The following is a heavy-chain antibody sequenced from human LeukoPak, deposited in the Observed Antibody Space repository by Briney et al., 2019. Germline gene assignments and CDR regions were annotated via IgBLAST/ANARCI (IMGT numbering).Heavy chain of an antibody. CDR1: GYSFTSYW. Sequence: GESLKTSCKGSGYSFTSYWIGWVRQMPGKGLEWMGIIYPGDSDTRYSPSFQGQVTISADKSISTAYLQWSSLKASDTAMYYCARQGHYYYYYYGMDVWGQGTTVTVSS. V-gene: IGHV5-51*01. D-gene: IGHD3-3*02. CDR3: ARQGHYYYYYYGMDV. J-gene: IGHJ6*02. CDR2: IYPGDSDT.